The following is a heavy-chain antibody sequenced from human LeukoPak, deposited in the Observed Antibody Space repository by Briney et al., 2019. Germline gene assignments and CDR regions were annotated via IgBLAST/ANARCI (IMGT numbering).Heavy chain of an antibody. CDR1: GDILSSNNVA. J-gene: IGHJ4*02. CDR2: TYDRSKGYN. V-gene: IGHV6-1*01. Sequence: SQSLSLTCAISGDILSSNNVAWNWIRQSPSRGLEWLGRTYDRSKGYNDSGTSVKGRVVISPDTTKNQFSWHLNSVAPENTGGYYCARDGPGGLLLDCWGQGTLVTVSS. CDR3: ARDGPGGLLLDC. D-gene: IGHD2/OR15-2a*01.